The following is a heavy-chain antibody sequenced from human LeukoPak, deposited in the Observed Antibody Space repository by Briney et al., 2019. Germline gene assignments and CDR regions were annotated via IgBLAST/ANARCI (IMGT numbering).Heavy chain of an antibody. D-gene: IGHD2-15*01. CDR2: ISYDGSNK. V-gene: IGHV3-30*18. CDR1: GFTFSSYG. Sequence: GGSLRLSCAASGFTFSSYGMHWVRQAPGKGLEWVAVISYDGSNKYYADSVKGRFTISRDNSKNTLYLQMNSLRAEDTAVYYCAKGREYCSGGSCTGGAFDIWGQGSMVTVSS. CDR3: AKGREYCSGGSCTGGAFDI. J-gene: IGHJ3*02.